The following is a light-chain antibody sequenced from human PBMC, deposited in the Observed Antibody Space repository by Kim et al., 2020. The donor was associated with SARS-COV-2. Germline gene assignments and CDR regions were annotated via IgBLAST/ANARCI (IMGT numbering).Light chain of an antibody. V-gene: IGLV2-11*01. CDR2: DVT. Sequence: QSALTQPRSMSGSPGQSVTISCTGTSSDVGAYNYVSWYQHHPGTAPKLMIYDVTMRPSGVPDRFSGSKSGNTASLTISGLQAEDEADYYCCSFAGTAYVFGIGTKVTVL. J-gene: IGLJ1*01. CDR1: SSDVGAYNY. CDR3: CSFAGTAYV.